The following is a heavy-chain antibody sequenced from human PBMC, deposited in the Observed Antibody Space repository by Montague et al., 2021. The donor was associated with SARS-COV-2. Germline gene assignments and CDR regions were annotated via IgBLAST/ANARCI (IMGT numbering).Heavy chain of an antibody. CDR3: ARPGVGSSWFQSAFDI. J-gene: IGHJ3*02. CDR2: FYYSGST. D-gene: IGHD6-13*01. CDR1: GGSISRYY. Sequence: SETLSLTCTVSGGSISRYYWSWIRQPPGKGLGWIGCFYYSGSTNYNPSLKSRVTISVDTSKNQFSLKLNSVAAADTALYYCARPGVGSSWFQSAFDIWGQGTMVTVSS. V-gene: IGHV4-59*08.